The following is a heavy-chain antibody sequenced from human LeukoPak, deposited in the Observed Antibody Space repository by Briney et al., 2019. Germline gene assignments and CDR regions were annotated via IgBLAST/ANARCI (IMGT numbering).Heavy chain of an antibody. V-gene: IGHV4-39*01. J-gene: IGHJ4*02. Sequence: NPSETLSLTCSVSNASIISSSYSWGWIRQPPGKGLEWIGSIYYRGRTYYNPSLKIRVTISADTSKNQFSLNLNSVTASDTVVYYCARQKILDDNYDSSGYYVDQWGQGSLVTVSS. D-gene: IGHD3-22*01. CDR2: IYYRGRT. CDR1: NASIISSSYS. CDR3: ARQKILDDNYDSSGYYVDQ.